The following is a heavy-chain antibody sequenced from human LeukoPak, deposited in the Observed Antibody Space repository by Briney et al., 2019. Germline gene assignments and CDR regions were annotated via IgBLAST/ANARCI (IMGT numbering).Heavy chain of an antibody. J-gene: IGHJ3*02. Sequence: PGGSLRLSCAASGFTFSDYNMIWARQAPGKALEWVSSISSTSRFMFYPGSLRGRFTIFRDNAQNPLYLQMNSLRVEDTATYYCATIAATGLRDAFDIWGQGTMVTVSS. D-gene: IGHD6-13*01. CDR1: GFTFSDYN. CDR3: ATIAATGLRDAFDI. V-gene: IGHV3-21*01. CDR2: ISSTSRFM.